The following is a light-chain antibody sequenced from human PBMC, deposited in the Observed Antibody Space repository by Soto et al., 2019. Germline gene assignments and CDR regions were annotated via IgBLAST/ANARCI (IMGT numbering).Light chain of an antibody. CDR3: QQYNSYWPWT. J-gene: IGKJ1*01. V-gene: IGKV1-5*03. Sequence: DIQMTQSPSTLSACVGDRVTITCRASQSISSWLAWYQQKPGKAPKLLIYKASSLESGVPSRFSGSGSGTEFTLTISSLQPDDFATYYCQQYNSYWPWTFGQGTKVEIK. CDR1: QSISSW. CDR2: KAS.